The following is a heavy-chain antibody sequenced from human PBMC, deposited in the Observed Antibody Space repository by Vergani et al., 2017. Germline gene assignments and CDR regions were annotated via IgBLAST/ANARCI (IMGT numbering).Heavy chain of an antibody. Sequence: VQLVESGGGVVQPGRSLRLSCTPSSFKLGDYGMHWVRQAPGRGLEWVSMTWYEGNNNYYSDPVKGRFTISKDISKNTLYLPMNSLRGDDTAVYYCARETRDTPSSLDYWGQGTLVTVSS. CDR3: ARETRDTPSSLDY. V-gene: IGHV3-33*01. D-gene: IGHD5-24*01. CDR1: SFKLGDYG. CDR2: TWYEGNNN. J-gene: IGHJ4*02.